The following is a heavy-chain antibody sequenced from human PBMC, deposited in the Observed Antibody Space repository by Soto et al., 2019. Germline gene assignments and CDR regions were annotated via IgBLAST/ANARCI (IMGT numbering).Heavy chain of an antibody. CDR3: ARGLHSLFDY. J-gene: IGHJ4*02. D-gene: IGHD2-21*01. CDR1: VFTFSNYG. CDR2: IWYDGNNK. Sequence: GWSLRLSCASSVFTFSNYGMHWVRQAPGKGLEWVAVIWYDGNNKYYADSVKGRFTISRDNSNNTLYVQMTSLRAEDTAVYYCARGLHSLFDYWGQGTLVTVSS. V-gene: IGHV3-33*01.